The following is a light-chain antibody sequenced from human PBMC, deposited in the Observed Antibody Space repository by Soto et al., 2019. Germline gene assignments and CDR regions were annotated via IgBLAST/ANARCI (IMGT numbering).Light chain of an antibody. J-gene: IGKJ4*01. CDR1: QSVTNS. V-gene: IGKV3-11*01. Sequence: EIVLTQSPATLSLSPGERATLSFMASQSVTNSLAWYQQKPGQAPRLLVYDASNRATGLPTRFSGSGSGTDFTLTISNLEPEDFAVYYCQQHISWPLTFGGGTKWIS. CDR3: QQHISWPLT. CDR2: DAS.